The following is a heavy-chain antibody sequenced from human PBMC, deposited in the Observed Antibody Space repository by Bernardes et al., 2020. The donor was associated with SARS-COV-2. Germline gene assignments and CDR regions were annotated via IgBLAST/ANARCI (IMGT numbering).Heavy chain of an antibody. CDR1: GFTVSSNY. V-gene: IGHV3-53*04. CDR3: ARVVTIFGVVAYFDY. D-gene: IGHD3-3*01. CDR2: IYSVGST. Sequence: GGSLRLSCAASGFTVSSNYMSWVRQAPGKGLEWVSVIYSVGSTYYADSVKGRFTISRHNSKNTLYLQMNSLRAEDTAVYYCARVVTIFGVVAYFDYWGQGTLVTVSS. J-gene: IGHJ4*02.